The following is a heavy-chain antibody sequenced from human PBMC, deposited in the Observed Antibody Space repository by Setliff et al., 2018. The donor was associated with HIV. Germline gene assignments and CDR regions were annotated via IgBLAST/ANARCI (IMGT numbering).Heavy chain of an antibody. CDR3: ARVPFTTGFDY. D-gene: IGHD3-3*01. Sequence: SETLSLTCAVSGYSISSGYYWGWIRQPPGRGLEWIGNIYHSGGTHYNPSLRSRVTISVDTSKNHFSLKLSSVTAADTAVFYCARVPFTTGFDYWGQGTLVTVSS. CDR2: IYHSGGT. J-gene: IGHJ4*02. CDR1: GYSISSGYY. V-gene: IGHV4-38-2*01.